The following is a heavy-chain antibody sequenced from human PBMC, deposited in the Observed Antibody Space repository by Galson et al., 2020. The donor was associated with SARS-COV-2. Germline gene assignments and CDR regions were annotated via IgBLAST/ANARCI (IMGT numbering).Heavy chain of an antibody. J-gene: IGHJ6*02. D-gene: IGHD3-10*01. Sequence: ASETLSLTCTVSGGSISSYYWSWIRQPPGKGLEWIGYIYYSGSTNYNPSLKSRVTISVDTSKNQFSLKLSSVTAADTAVYYCARDAPRSWFGEVWSNPREPEDYYGMDVWGQGTTVTVSS. CDR2: IYYSGST. CDR3: ARDAPRSWFGEVWSNPREPEDYYGMDV. CDR1: GGSISSYY. V-gene: IGHV4-59*12.